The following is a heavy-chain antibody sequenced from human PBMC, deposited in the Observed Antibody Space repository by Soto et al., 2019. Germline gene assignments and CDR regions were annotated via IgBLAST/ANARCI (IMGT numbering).Heavy chain of an antibody. V-gene: IGHV1-2*02. CDR3: GRTPPPRATADDFAY. J-gene: IGHJ4*02. Sequence: QVRVVQSGAEVKKPGASVKVSCKTSGYNFNAFYIHWVRQAPGQGLEGMGGINPNSGGTKFAQRFQGRVTITSRKSINTTNLEVTSLTSDDTAMYFCGRTPPPRATADDFAYWGQGSLVTVSS. CDR2: INPNSGGT. D-gene: IGHD1-26*01. CDR1: GYNFNAFY.